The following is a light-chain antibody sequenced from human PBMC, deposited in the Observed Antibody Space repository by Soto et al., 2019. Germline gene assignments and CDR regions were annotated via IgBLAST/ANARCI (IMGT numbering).Light chain of an antibody. V-gene: IGLV1-40*01. CDR2: GNN. CDR1: SSNIGTGYD. J-gene: IGLJ1*01. Sequence: SSSNIGTGYDVHWYQQLPGGAPRLLIYGNNNRLSGVPDRFSGSKSGTSASLAITGLQAEDEAVYFCQSSDGRLTTFAFGSVTKVTVL. CDR3: QSSDGRLTTFA.